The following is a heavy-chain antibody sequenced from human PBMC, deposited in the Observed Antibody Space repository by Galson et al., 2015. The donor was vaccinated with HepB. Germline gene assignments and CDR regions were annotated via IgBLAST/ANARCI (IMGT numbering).Heavy chain of an antibody. CDR3: TRGSYCSSTSCYLYNWFDP. D-gene: IGHD2-2*01. Sequence: SLRLSCAASGFTFGDYAMSWFRQAPGKGLEWVGFIRSKAYCGTTEYAASVKGRFTISRDDPKSIAYLQMNSLKTEDTAVYYCTRGSYCSSTSCYLYNWFDPWGQGTLVTVSS. CDR2: IRSKAYCGTT. CDR1: GFTFGDYA. J-gene: IGHJ5*02. V-gene: IGHV3-49*03.